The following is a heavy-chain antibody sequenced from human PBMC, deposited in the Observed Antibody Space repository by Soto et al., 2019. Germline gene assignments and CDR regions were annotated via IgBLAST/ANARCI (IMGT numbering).Heavy chain of an antibody. J-gene: IGHJ4*02. V-gene: IGHV1-69*02. CDR1: GGTFRNYP. Sequence: QVQLVQSGAEVKKPGSPVKVSCKASGGTFRNYPINWVRQAPGQGLEWMGSIFPLTDIPDYAKNFQARLTISADKSTSTAYMELSSLTSDDTAMYFCARGPLVVLNYFESWGQGTLVTVSS. CDR3: ARGPLVVLNYFES. CDR2: IFPLTDIP.